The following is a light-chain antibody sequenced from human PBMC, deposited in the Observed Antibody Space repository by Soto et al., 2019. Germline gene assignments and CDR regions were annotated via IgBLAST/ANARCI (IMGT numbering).Light chain of an antibody. CDR3: QSYDSSLSGYV. J-gene: IGLJ1*01. CDR2: ANI. Sequence: QSVLTQPPSVSGAPGQRVTISCTGSGSNIGAGYDVHWYQQLPGTAPELLIFANINRPSGVPDRFSGSKSGTSASLAITGLRAEDEADYYCQSYDSSLSGYVFGTGTKVTVL. CDR1: GSNIGAGYD. V-gene: IGLV1-40*01.